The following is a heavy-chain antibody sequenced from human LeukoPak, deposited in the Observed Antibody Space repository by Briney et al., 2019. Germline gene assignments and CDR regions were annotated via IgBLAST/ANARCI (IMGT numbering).Heavy chain of an antibody. CDR3: GRYSSGWFSIDY. CDR1: GYSISTEFY. Sequence: PSETLSLTCDVSGYSISTEFYWGWIRQPPGKGLEGIGTIYHTGSTYFTPSLKSRDTISLDTSKNQFSLKLTSVTAADTAVYYCGRYSSGWFSIDYWGQGTLVTVSS. V-gene: IGHV4-38-2*01. CDR2: IYHTGST. J-gene: IGHJ4*02. D-gene: IGHD6-19*01.